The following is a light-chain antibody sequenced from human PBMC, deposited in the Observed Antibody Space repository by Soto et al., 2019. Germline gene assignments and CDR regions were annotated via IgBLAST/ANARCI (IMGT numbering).Light chain of an antibody. Sequence: QSVLTQPASVSGSPGQSITISCTGTISDVGGYNYVSWYQQHPGKAPKLMIYEVSNRPSGVSNRFSGSKSGNTASLTISGLQAEDEADYYCSSYTSSSTPVFGTGTKVTVL. CDR3: SSYTSSSTPV. J-gene: IGLJ1*01. V-gene: IGLV2-14*01. CDR1: ISDVGGYNY. CDR2: EVS.